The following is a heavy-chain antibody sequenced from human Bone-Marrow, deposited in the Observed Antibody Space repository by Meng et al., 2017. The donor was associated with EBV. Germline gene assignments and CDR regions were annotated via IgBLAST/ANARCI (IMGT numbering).Heavy chain of an antibody. V-gene: IGHV1-18*01. D-gene: IGHD4-17*01. CDR1: GATCNSYG. CDR3: ARGHDNGDDAPEH. CDR2: IIAYNGST. Sequence: QVQRGQSWGEGMKPGASVKVSCKSAGATCNSYGISWVRQAPGQGLEWMGRIIAYNGSTNYAQKLQGRVTMTTDTSTSTTYMEMRSLTSDDTAVYFCARGHDNGDDAPEHWGQGTLVTVSS. J-gene: IGHJ1*01.